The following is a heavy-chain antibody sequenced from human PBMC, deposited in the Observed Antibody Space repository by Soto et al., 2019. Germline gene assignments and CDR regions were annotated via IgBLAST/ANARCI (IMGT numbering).Heavy chain of an antibody. V-gene: IGHV4-4*02. J-gene: IGHJ5*02. CDR3: ATLPPRIVVVKTEIPT. Sequence: SETLSLTCAVSGTSISSTFWWTWVRQPPGKALEWIGEIYHSGSTKYNPSLKSRVTISVDKSNNQFSLELRAVTAADTALYYCATLPPRIVVVKTEIPTCGQGILVTVSA. D-gene: IGHD2-15*01. CDR1: GTSISSTFW. CDR2: IYHSGST.